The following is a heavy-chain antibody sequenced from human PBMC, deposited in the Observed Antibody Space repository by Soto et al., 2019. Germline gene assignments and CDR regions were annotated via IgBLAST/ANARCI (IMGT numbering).Heavy chain of an antibody. CDR1: GFTFSTFT. D-gene: IGHD6-6*01. J-gene: IGHJ4*02. Sequence: GGSLRLSCAASGFTFSTFTMNWLRQAPGKGLEWVASVSSSTTYIYYLDSVRGRFTISRDNAKNSVYLQMNSLGGDDTAVYYCARGASTRTNFDYWGPGTLVTVSS. CDR3: ARGASTRTNFDY. CDR2: VSSSTTYI. V-gene: IGHV3-21*01.